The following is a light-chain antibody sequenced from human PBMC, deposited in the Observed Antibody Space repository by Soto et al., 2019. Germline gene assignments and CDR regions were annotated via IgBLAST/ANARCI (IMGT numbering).Light chain of an antibody. CDR1: SSDVGGYNY. CDR2: EVS. V-gene: IGLV2-14*01. CDR3: SSYAGSSNV. Sequence: QSALTQPASVSGSPGQSITISCTGTSSDVGGYNYVSWYQQHPGKASKLMIYEVSTRPSGGSNRFSGSKSGNAASLTISGLQAEDEADYYCSSYAGSSNVFGTGTKVTVL. J-gene: IGLJ1*01.